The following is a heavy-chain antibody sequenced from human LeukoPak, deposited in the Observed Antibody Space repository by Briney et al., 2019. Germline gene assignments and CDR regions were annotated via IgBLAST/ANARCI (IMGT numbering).Heavy chain of an antibody. V-gene: IGHV3-23*01. CDR3: ARVGGVRGVRNDY. CDR1: GFTFSSYA. J-gene: IGHJ4*02. Sequence: PGGSLRLSCAASGFTFSSYAMSWVRQAPGKGLEWVSAISGSGGSTYYADSVKGRFTISRDNSKNTLYLQMNSLRAEDTAVYYCARVGGVRGVRNDYWGQGTLVTVSS. D-gene: IGHD3-10*01. CDR2: ISGSGGST.